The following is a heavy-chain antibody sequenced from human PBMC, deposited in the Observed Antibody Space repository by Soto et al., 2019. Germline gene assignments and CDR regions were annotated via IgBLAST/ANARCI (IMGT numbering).Heavy chain of an antibody. D-gene: IGHD3-10*02. CDR1: GYTFTSYG. Sequence: ASVKVSCKASGYTFTSYGISWVRQAPGQGLEWMGWSSAYNGNTNYAQKLQGIVTMTTDTSTSTAYMELRSPRSDDTAVYYCARHNSIYYDRGSYWFDPWGQGTLVTVSS. J-gene: IGHJ5*02. CDR2: SSAYNGNT. CDR3: ARHNSIYYDRGSYWFDP. V-gene: IGHV1-18*01.